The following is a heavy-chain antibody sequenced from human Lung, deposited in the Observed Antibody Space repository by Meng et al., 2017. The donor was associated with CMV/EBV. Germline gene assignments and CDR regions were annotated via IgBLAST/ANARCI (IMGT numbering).Heavy chain of an antibody. CDR1: GGSISSYY. CDR3: ARAWWHYYDSSGYYPTQTYYFDY. D-gene: IGHD3-22*01. CDR2: IYYSGST. J-gene: IGHJ4*02. V-gene: IGHV4-59*01. Sequence: GSLRLSCTVSGGSISSYYWSWIRQPPGKGLEWIGYIYYSGSTNYNPSLKSRVTISVDTSKNQFSLKLSSVTAADTAVYYCARAWWHYYDSSGYYPTQTYYFDYWGQGTLVTVSS.